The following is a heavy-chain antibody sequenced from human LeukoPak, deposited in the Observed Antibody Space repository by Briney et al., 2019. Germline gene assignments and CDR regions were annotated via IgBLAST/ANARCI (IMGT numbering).Heavy chain of an antibody. CDR2: IYTSGST. Sequence: PSETLSLTCTVSGGSISSGSYYCSWIRQPAGKGLEWIGRIYTSGSTNYHPSLKSRVTISVDTSKNQFSLKLSSVTAADTAVYYCASYCSSTSCYSAAFDIWGQGTMVTVSS. CDR1: GGSISSGSYY. J-gene: IGHJ3*02. V-gene: IGHV4-61*02. D-gene: IGHD2-2*01. CDR3: ASYCSSTSCYSAAFDI.